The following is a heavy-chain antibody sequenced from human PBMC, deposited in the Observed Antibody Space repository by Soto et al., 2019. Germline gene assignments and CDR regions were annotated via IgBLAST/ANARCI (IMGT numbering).Heavy chain of an antibody. CDR3: ARAHAPTLPFDF. CDR2: IFHSGNA. J-gene: IGHJ4*02. D-gene: IGHD2-15*01. Sequence: QVQLQESGPGLVKPSETLSLTCSVSGGSIRNVYWSWIRQPPGKGLEWIGFIFHSGNAKYNPSLQSRATMSIDTSKNQFSLSLESVTAADTAVYFCARAHAPTLPFDFWGQGTLVTVSS. CDR1: GGSIRNVY. V-gene: IGHV4-59*01.